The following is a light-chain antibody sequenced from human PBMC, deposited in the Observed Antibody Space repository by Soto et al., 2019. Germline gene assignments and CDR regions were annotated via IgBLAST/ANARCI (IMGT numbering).Light chain of an antibody. J-gene: IGKJ4*01. CDR2: DAS. CDR1: QSVSSY. Sequence: EIVFTQSPATLSLSPGERATLSCRASQSVSSYLAWYQQKTGQAPRLLIYDASNRATGIPDRFSGSGSGTDFTLTISRLEPEDFAVYYCQQRSNCTFGGGTKVEIK. CDR3: QQRSNCT. V-gene: IGKV3-11*01.